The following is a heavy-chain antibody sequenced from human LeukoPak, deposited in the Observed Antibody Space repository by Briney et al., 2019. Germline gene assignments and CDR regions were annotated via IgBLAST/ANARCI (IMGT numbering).Heavy chain of an antibody. CDR1: GGSICSSSYY. Sequence: PSETLSLTCTVSGGSICSSSYYWGWIRQPPGKGLEWIGSIYYSGSTYYNPSLKSRVTISVDTSKNQFSLKLSSVTAADTAVYYCARRGPLWFGGIYYYYMDVWGKGTTVTVSS. V-gene: IGHV4-39*01. CDR2: IYYSGST. J-gene: IGHJ6*03. CDR3: ARRGPLWFGGIYYYYMDV. D-gene: IGHD3-10*01.